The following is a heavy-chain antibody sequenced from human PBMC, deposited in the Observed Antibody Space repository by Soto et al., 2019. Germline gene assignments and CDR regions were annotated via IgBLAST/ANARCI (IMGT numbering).Heavy chain of an antibody. Sequence: EVQLVESGGGLVQPGRSLRLSCAASGFTFDDYAMHWVRQAPGKGLEWVSGISWNSGRIGYADSVKGRFTISRDNAKNSLYLQMNSLRAEDTAVYYCVKDRGSYDTSGYYQDWGQGTLVTVSS. CDR3: VKDRGSYDTSGYYQD. CDR2: ISWNSGRI. J-gene: IGHJ4*02. D-gene: IGHD3-22*01. V-gene: IGHV3-9*01. CDR1: GFTFDDYA.